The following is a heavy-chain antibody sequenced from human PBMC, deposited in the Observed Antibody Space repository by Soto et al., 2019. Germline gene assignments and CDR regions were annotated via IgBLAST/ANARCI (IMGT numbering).Heavy chain of an antibody. Sequence: QVQLQESGPGLVKPSETLSLSCTVSGVSITSYYWDWIRQPPGKGLEWIGQTYYTGNTNYNPSLKSRVTMSVDTSKNQFSLTLSSVTAADTAVYYGARRPISPAGQFYLDVWGKGTTVTVSS. CDR3: ARRPISPAGQFYLDV. V-gene: IGHV4-59*08. D-gene: IGHD3-3*02. CDR1: GVSITSYY. CDR2: TYYTGNT. J-gene: IGHJ6*03.